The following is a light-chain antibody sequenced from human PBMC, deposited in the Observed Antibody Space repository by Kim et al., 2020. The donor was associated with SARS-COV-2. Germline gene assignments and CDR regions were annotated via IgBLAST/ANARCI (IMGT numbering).Light chain of an antibody. CDR3: QSYDSSLSGSVV. CDR2: GNS. J-gene: IGLJ2*01. V-gene: IGLV1-40*01. CDR1: RSNIGAGYD. Sequence: VTISCTGSRSNIGAGYDVHWYQQLPGTAPNLLIYGNSNRPSGVPDRFSGSKSGTSASLAITGLQAEDEADYYCQSYDSSLSGSVVFGGGTQLTVL.